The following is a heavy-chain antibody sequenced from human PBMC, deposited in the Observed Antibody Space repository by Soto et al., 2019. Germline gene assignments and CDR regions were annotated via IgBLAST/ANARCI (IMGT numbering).Heavy chain of an antibody. Sequence: QVQLQESGPGLVKASETLSLTCAVSGDSISSGAWWSWFRQSPGKGLQWIGEIYHSGNTRNNPSLNSQVTMSVDKSNNQFSLNLMSVTAADTATYYCARDSRTGCSSTDCYMSWGRGILVTVSS. D-gene: IGHD2-2*01. J-gene: IGHJ5*02. V-gene: IGHV4-4*02. CDR1: GDSISSGAW. CDR3: ARDSRTGCSSTDCYMS. CDR2: IYHSGNT.